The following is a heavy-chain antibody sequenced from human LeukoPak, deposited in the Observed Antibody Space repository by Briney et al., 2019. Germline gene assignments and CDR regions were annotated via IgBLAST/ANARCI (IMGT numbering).Heavy chain of an antibody. CDR1: GFTFSSYA. CDR3: AKSPASIAAAGGVDY. D-gene: IGHD6-13*01. J-gene: IGHJ4*02. CDR2: TSGSGGST. V-gene: IGHV3-23*01. Sequence: GGSLRLSCAASGFTFSSYAVSWVRQAPGKGLELVSATSGSGGSTYYADSVKGRFTISRDNSKNTLYLQMNSLRAEDTAVYYCAKSPASIAAAGGVDYWGQGTLVTVSS.